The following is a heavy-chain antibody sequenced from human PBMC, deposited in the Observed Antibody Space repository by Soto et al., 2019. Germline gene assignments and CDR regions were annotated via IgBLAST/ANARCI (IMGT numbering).Heavy chain of an antibody. V-gene: IGHV3-23*01. Sequence: EVQLLESGGGLVQPGGSLRLSCAASGFTFSSYAMSWVRQAPGKGLEWVSAISGSGGSTYYADSVKGRFTISRDNSKNXMXXQMNSLRAEDTAVYYCAKDEVERGLQSTYYYGMDVWGQGTTVTVSS. CDR2: ISGSGGST. D-gene: IGHD5-12*01. CDR3: AKDEVERGLQSTYYYGMDV. J-gene: IGHJ6*02. CDR1: GFTFSSYA.